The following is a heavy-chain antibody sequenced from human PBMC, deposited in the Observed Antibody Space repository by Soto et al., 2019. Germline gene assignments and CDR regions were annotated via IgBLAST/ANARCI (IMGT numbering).Heavy chain of an antibody. CDR3: ARDFAYFDS. V-gene: IGHV4-61*01. CDR1: GGSFKRGRYS. CDR2: VYHTVRT. Sequence: QVQLQESGPGLVKPAETLSLTCTVSGGSFKRGRYSWSWIRQPPGKGLEWIGYVYHTVRTSYNPSLKSRVSISMDKSKNQFSLNLDSVTAADTAVYFCARDFAYFDSCGQVHLVTVSS. D-gene: IGHD3-3*01. J-gene: IGHJ4*02.